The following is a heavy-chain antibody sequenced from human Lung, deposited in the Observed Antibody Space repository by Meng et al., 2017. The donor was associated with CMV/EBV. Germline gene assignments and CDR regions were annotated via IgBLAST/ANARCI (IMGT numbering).Heavy chain of an antibody. Sequence: GGSXRLXCVGPGFTLSHFALHWVRKAPGKGLEWVALTSHDEVHKYYVESVKGRFTITRDDSRNTMFLQMDHLTIDDTTVYSCARAHLKHPNRPSLGFFYDGIDVXGRGXTVTVSS. CDR2: TSHDEVHK. J-gene: IGHJ6*02. CDR3: ARAHLKHPNRPSLGFFYDGIDV. V-gene: IGHV3-30-3*01. CDR1: GFTLSHFA. D-gene: IGHD3-3*02.